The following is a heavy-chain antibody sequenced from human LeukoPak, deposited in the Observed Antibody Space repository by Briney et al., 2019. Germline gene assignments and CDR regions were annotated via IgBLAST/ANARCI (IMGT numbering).Heavy chain of an antibody. D-gene: IGHD3-22*01. CDR1: GFTFSSYG. J-gene: IGHJ3*02. CDR2: ISYDGSNK. CDR3: AKGYYYDSSVTREAFDI. V-gene: IGHV3-30*18. Sequence: PGGSLRLSCAASGFTFSSYGMHWVRQAPGKGLEWVAVISYDGSNKYYADSVKGRFTISRDNSKNTLYLQMNSLRAEDTAVYYCAKGYYYDSSVTREAFDIWGQGTTVTVSS.